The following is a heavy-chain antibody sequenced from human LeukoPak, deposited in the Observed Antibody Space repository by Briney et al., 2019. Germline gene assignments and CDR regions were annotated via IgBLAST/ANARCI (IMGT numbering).Heavy chain of an antibody. CDR1: GYTFTSYY. CDR3: ARDGDILTGYQHYYYYYGMDV. V-gene: IGHV1-46*01. CDR2: INPSGGST. Sequence: ASVNVSCKASGYTFTSYYMHWVRQAPGQGLEWMGIINPSGGSTSYAQKFQGRVTMTRDTSTSTVYMELSSLRSEDTAVYYCARDGDILTGYQHYYYYYGMDVWGQGTTVTVSS. D-gene: IGHD3-9*01. J-gene: IGHJ6*02.